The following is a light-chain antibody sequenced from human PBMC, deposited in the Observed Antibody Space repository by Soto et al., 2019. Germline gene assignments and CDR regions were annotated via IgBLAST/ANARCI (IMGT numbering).Light chain of an antibody. V-gene: IGKV2D-29*01. J-gene: IGKJ5*01. CDR1: QSLLHSDGRTH. CDR2: ELS. CDR3: MQSTHLPVT. Sequence: DAVMTQTPLSLSVTPGQPASISCTSSQSLLHSDGRTHLHWYLQRPGQAPQLLIYELSNRFSGVPDRFSGSGSGTDFTLKISRVEGEDVGVYYYMQSTHLPVTFGQGTRLEIK.